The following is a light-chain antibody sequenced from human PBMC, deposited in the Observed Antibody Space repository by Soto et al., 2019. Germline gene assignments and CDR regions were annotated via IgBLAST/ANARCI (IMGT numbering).Light chain of an antibody. CDR2: EVY. V-gene: IGLV2-8*01. J-gene: IGLJ2*01. CDR3: SSYVTTNVVV. Sequence: QSALTQPPSASGSPGQSVTISCTGTRDDVGGYNYVSWFQHHPGKAPKLMIYEVYKRPSGVPARFSGSKSGNTASLTVSVLQAGDEAIYYCSSYVTTNVVVFGGGTKLTVL. CDR1: RDDVGGYNY.